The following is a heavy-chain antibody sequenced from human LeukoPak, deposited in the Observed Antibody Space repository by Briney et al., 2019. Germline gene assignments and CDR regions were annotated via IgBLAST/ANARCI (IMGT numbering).Heavy chain of an antibody. D-gene: IGHD5-18*01. Sequence: GRSLRLSCAASGFTFDDYVMHWVRQAPGKGLEWVSGISWNSGSIGYADSVKGRFTISRDNAKNSLYLQMNSLRAEDTALYYCAKAASNTAMVSALDYWGQGTLVTVSS. CDR3: AKAASNTAMVSALDY. V-gene: IGHV3-9*01. CDR2: ISWNSGSI. J-gene: IGHJ4*02. CDR1: GFTFDDYV.